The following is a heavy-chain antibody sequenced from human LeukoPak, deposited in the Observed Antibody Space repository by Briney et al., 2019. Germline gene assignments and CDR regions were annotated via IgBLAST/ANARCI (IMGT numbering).Heavy chain of an antibody. CDR1: GGSFSGYY. CDR3: ARESGIQLWFGAPYYYYMDV. Sequence: SETLSLTCAVYGGSFSGYYWSWIRQPPGKGLEWIRQINHSGSTNYNPSLKSRVTISVDTSKNQFSLKLSSVTAADTAVYYCARESGIQLWFGAPYYYYMDVWGKGTTVTVSS. D-gene: IGHD5-18*01. J-gene: IGHJ6*03. V-gene: IGHV4-34*01. CDR2: INHSGST.